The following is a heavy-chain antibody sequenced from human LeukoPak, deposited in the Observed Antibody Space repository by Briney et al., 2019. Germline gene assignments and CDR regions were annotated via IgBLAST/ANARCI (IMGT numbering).Heavy chain of an antibody. CDR3: AKGTLGYCSGGSCYSGY. Sequence: GGSLRLSCAASGFTFSSYAMIWVRQAPGKGLEWVSVISAGGGSTDFADSVKGRFTVSRDNSKNTPYLQMSSLRAEDTAVYYCAKGTLGYCSGGSCYSGYWGQGTLVTVSS. J-gene: IGHJ4*02. CDR1: GFTFSSYA. CDR2: ISAGGGST. D-gene: IGHD2-15*01. V-gene: IGHV3-23*01.